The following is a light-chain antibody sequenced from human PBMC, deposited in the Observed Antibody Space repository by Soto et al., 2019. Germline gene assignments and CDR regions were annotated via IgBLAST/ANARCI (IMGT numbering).Light chain of an antibody. CDR3: QQYNNWPP. J-gene: IGKJ1*01. Sequence: EIVMTQSPATLSVSPGERATLSCRASQSVSSNLAWYQQKPGQAPRLLIYASTRATGIPARFSGSGSGTEFTLTISSLQSEDFAVYYCQQYNNWPPFGEGTKVEIK. CDR2: AS. CDR1: QSVSSN. V-gene: IGKV3-15*01.